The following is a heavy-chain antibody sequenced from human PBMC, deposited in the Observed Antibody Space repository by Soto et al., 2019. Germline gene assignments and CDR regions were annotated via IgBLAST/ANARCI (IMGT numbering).Heavy chain of an antibody. CDR3: AREYSSSSPPLYYFDY. CDR2: IYYSGST. J-gene: IGHJ4*02. CDR1: GGSISSYY. Sequence: PSETLSLTCTVSGGSISSYYWSWIRQPPGKGLEWIGYIYYSGSTNYNPSLKSRVTISVDTSKNQFSLKLSSVTAADTAVYYCAREYSSSSPPLYYFDYWGQGTLVTVSS. D-gene: IGHD6-6*01. V-gene: IGHV4-59*01.